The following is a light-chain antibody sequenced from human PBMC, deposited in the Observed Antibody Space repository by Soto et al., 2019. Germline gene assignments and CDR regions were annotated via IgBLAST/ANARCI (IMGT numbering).Light chain of an antibody. CDR1: SSNIGQNY. Sequence: SVLTQPPSVSAAPGQKVTISCSGSSSNIGQNYVSWYQQLPGTAPKRLIYDNSKRPSGIPDRFSGSKSGTSATLGITGLQTGDEADYYCGTWDSSLSAVIFGGGTQLTV. CDR3: GTWDSSLSAVI. J-gene: IGLJ2*01. CDR2: DNS. V-gene: IGLV1-51*01.